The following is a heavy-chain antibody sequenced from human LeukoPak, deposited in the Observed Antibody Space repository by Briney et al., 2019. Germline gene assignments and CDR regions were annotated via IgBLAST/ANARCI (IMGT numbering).Heavy chain of an antibody. J-gene: IGHJ4*02. CDR1: RFSFSSYA. D-gene: IGHD6-19*01. CDR2: ITASGGST. V-gene: IGHV3-23*01. Sequence: GGSLRLSCAASRFSFSSYAMSWVRQAPGKGLEWVSTITASGGSTYYADSVKGRFTISRDNSKNTLYLQMNSLRAEDTAVYYCAKVFIGAVADYWGQGALVTVSS. CDR3: AKVFIGAVADY.